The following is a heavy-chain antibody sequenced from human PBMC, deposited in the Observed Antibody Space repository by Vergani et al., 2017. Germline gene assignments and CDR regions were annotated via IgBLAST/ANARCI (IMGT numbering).Heavy chain of an antibody. V-gene: IGHV1-69*08. CDR1: GGTFSSYT. Sequence: QVQLVQSGAEVTKPGSSVKVSCKASGGTFSSYTTSWVRQAPGQGLEWRGRIIPILGIADYAQKFQGRVTITADKSTSTAYMELCSLRSEDTAVYYCAGDLKESRDGYGHGMDVWGQGTTVTVSS. CDR2: IIPILGIA. CDR3: AGDLKESRDGYGHGMDV. D-gene: IGHD5-24*01. J-gene: IGHJ6*02.